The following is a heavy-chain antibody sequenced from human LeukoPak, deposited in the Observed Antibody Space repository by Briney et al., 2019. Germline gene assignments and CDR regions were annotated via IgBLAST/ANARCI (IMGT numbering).Heavy chain of an antibody. CDR1: GFTFSSYS. Sequence: GGSLRLSCAASGFTFSSYSMNWVRQAPGKGLEWVSSISSSSSYIYYADSVKGRFTISRDNARNSLYLQMNSLRAEDTAVYYCANGLVGATTLLGGSDYWGQGTLVTVSS. CDR2: ISSSSSYI. V-gene: IGHV3-21*01. CDR3: ANGLVGATTLLGGSDY. J-gene: IGHJ4*02. D-gene: IGHD1-26*01.